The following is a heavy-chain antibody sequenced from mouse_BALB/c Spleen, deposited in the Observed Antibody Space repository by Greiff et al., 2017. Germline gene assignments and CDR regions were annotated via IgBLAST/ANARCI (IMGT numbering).Heavy chain of an antibody. Sequence: EVQLQQSGPGLVKPSQSLSLTCSVTGYSITSGYYWNWIRQFPGNKLEWMGYISYDGSNNYNPSLKNRISITRDTSKNQFFLKLNSVTTEDTATYYCARGEIYDGYYGAMDYWGQGTSVTVSS. J-gene: IGHJ4*01. CDR2: ISYDGSN. CDR3: ARGEIYDGYYGAMDY. V-gene: IGHV3-6*02. CDR1: GYSITSGYY. D-gene: IGHD2-3*01.